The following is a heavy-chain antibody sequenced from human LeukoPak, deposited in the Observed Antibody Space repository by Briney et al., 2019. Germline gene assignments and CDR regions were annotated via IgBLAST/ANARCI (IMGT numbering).Heavy chain of an antibody. J-gene: IGHJ4*02. CDR1: GGSFSGYY. CDR2: INHSGST. Sequence: SETLSLTCAVYGGSFSGYYWSWIRQPPGKGLEWIGEINHSGSTNHNPSLKSRVAISVDTSKNQFSLKLSSVTAADTAVYHCARHVAPDMDYFDYWGQGTLVTVSS. CDR3: ARHVAPDMDYFDY. D-gene: IGHD2-15*01. V-gene: IGHV4-34*01.